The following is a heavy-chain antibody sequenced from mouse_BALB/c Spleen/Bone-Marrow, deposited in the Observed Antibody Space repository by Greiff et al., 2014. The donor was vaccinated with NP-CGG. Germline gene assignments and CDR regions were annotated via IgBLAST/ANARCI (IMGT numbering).Heavy chain of an antibody. V-gene: IGHV1S137*01. Sequence: QVQLQQSGAELVRPGVSVKISCKGSGYTFTDYAMHWVKQSHAKSLEWIGVISTNYGDASYNQKFKGRATMTVDKSSSTAYMELARLTSEDSAIYYCARSGLRPAGHYFDYWGQGTTLTVSS. D-gene: IGHD2-4*01. J-gene: IGHJ2*01. CDR3: ARSGLRPAGHYFDY. CDR1: GYTFTDYA. CDR2: ISTNYGDA.